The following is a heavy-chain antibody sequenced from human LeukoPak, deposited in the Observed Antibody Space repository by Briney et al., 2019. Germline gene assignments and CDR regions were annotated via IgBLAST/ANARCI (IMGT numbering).Heavy chain of an antibody. J-gene: IGHJ4*02. CDR1: GFAFDDYA. CDR3: AKAEYSSSWYLDY. V-gene: IGHV3-9*01. Sequence: GRSLRLSCAASGFAFDDYAMHWVRQAPGKGLEWVSGISWNSGSIGYADSVKGRFTISRDNAKNSLYLQMNSLRAEDTALYYCAKAEYSSSWYLDYWGQGTLVTVSS. CDR2: ISWNSGSI. D-gene: IGHD6-13*01.